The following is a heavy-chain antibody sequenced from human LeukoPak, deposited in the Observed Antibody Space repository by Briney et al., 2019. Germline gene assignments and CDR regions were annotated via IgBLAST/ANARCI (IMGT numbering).Heavy chain of an antibody. D-gene: IGHD6-19*01. CDR3: AKGDSSGWFGPYYFDY. V-gene: IGHV3-23*01. CDR2: ISGSGGST. Sequence: PGGSLRLSCAASGFTFSSYAMSWVRQAPGKGLEWVSAISGSGGSTYYADSVKGRFTISRDNFKNTLYLQMNSLRAEDTAVYYCAKGDSSGWFGPYYFDYWGQGTLVTVSS. J-gene: IGHJ4*02. CDR1: GFTFSSYA.